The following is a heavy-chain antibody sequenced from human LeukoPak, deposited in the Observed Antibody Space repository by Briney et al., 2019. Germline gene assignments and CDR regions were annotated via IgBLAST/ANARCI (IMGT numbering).Heavy chain of an antibody. CDR2: TSGSGGST. D-gene: IGHD1-26*01. J-gene: IGHJ4*02. Sequence: GSLRLSCLTSGFTFSSYAMSWVRQAPGKGLEWVSATSGSGGSTYYADSVKGRFTISRDNSKNTLYLQMNSLRAEDTAVYYCAKYPIVGATLHFDYWGQGTLVTVSS. CDR1: GFTFSSYA. V-gene: IGHV3-23*01. CDR3: AKYPIVGATLHFDY.